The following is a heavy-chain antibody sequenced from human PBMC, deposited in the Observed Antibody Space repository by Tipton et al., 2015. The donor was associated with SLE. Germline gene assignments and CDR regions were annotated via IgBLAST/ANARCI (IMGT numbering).Heavy chain of an antibody. V-gene: IGHV3-30-3*01. CDR1: GFTFSSYA. CDR3: ARGGGVAAPLDY. J-gene: IGHJ4*02. CDR2: ISYDGSNK. D-gene: IGHD6-13*01. Sequence: SLRLSCAASGFTFSSYAMHWVRQAPGKGLEWVAVISYDGSNKYYADSVKGRFTISRDNAKNSLYLQMNSLRAEDTAVYYCARGGGVAAPLDYWGQGTLVTVSS.